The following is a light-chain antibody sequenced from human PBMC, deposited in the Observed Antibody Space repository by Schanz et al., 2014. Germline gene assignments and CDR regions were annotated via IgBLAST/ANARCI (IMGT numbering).Light chain of an antibody. Sequence: DIQMTQSPSTLSASVGARVTITCRASQSISSWLAWYQQKPGKAPKLLIYKASSLQSGVPSRFSGSGSGTEFTLTISSLQPEDFATYYCQQSYRTPPTFGQRTKVEIK. CDR1: QSISSW. CDR3: QQSYRTPPT. J-gene: IGKJ1*01. V-gene: IGKV1-5*03. CDR2: KAS.